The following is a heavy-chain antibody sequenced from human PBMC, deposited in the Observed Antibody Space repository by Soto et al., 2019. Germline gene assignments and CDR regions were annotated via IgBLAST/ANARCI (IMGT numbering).Heavy chain of an antibody. CDR3: AREAHVDKAMEGSD. Sequence: QVQLVQSGAEVKKPGSSVKVSCKASGGTFSSYAISWVRQAPGQGLEWMGGIIPIFGRANYAQKLQGRGTMTADESTSTGDRELISLRSEDKAVYYCAREAHVDKAMEGSDWGKGSLVTVSS. CDR1: GGTFSSYA. D-gene: IGHD5-18*01. J-gene: IGHJ4*02. CDR2: IIPIFGRA. V-gene: IGHV1-69*12.